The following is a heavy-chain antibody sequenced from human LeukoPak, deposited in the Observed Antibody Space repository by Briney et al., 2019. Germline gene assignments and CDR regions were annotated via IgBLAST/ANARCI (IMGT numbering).Heavy chain of an antibody. D-gene: IGHD4-17*01. V-gene: IGHV3-33*01. CDR3: ARDSSTTVTGAFDI. J-gene: IGHJ3*02. CDR2: IWYDGSNK. CDR1: GXTFSRYG. Sequence: AGGSLRLSCGASGXTFSRYGMHWVRQAPGKGLEWVAIIWYDGSNKYYADSVKGRFTISRDNSKNTLYLQMNSLRAEDTAVYYCARDSSTTVTGAFDIWGQGTMVTVSS.